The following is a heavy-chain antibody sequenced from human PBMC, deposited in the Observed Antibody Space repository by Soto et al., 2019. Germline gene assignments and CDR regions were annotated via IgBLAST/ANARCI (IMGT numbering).Heavy chain of an antibody. CDR2: IFYSGST. CDR3: STYRQWLGQGYWFDP. V-gene: IGHV4-39*01. Sequence: SETLSLTCFVSGGSVSSNTYYWAWIRQFPGKGQEWIGSIFYSGSTYYNPSLKSRITISIHRSKNQFSLKVISVTAADTSVYYCSTYRQWLGQGYWFDPWGQGTLVTVSS. CDR1: GGSVSSNTYY. D-gene: IGHD6-19*01. J-gene: IGHJ5*02.